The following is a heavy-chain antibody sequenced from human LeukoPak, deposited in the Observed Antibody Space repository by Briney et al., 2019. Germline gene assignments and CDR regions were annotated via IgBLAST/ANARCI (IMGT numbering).Heavy chain of an antibody. CDR1: GFTFRSYS. CDR3: ARGGVRGYSYGLDYYYGMDV. Sequence: GGSLRLSCAASGFTFRSYSMNWVRQAPGKGLEWVSSISSSISYIYYADSVKGRFTISRDNAKNSLYLQMNSLRAEDTAVYYCARGGVRGYSYGLDYYYGMDVWGQGTTVTVSS. V-gene: IGHV3-21*01. CDR2: ISSSISYI. J-gene: IGHJ6*02. D-gene: IGHD5-18*01.